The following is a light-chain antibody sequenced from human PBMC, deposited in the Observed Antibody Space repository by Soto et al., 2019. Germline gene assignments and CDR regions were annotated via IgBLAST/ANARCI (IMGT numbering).Light chain of an antibody. J-gene: IGLJ2*01. CDR3: AAWDDSLSGPV. CDR2: RNN. V-gene: IGLV1-47*01. CDR1: SSNIRSNY. Sequence: QSVLTQPPSASGTPGQRVTISCSGSSSNIRSNYVYWYQQLPGTAPKLLIYRNNQRPSGVPDRLSGSKSGTSASLAISGLRSDDEADYYCAAWDDSLSGPVFGGGTQLTVL.